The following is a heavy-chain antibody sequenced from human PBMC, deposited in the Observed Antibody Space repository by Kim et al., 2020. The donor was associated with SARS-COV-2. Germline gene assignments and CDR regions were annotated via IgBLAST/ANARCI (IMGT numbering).Heavy chain of an antibody. CDR2: IIPIFGTA. Sequence: SVKVSCKASGGTFSSYAISWVRQAPGQGLEWMGGIIPIFGTANYAQKFQGRVTITADESTSTAYMELSSLRSEDTAVYYCASKHYGDYVPPLLDAFDIWGQGTMVTVSS. J-gene: IGHJ3*02. CDR1: GGTFSSYA. V-gene: IGHV1-69*13. D-gene: IGHD4-17*01. CDR3: ASKHYGDYVPPLLDAFDI.